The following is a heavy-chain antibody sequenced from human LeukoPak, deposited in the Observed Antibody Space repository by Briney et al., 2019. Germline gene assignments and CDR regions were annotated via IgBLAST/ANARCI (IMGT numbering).Heavy chain of an antibody. V-gene: IGHV1-69*05. CDR2: IIPIFGTA. D-gene: IGHD3-10*01. CDR1: GGTFSSYA. Sequence: SVKVSCKASGGTFSSYAISWVRQAPGQGLEWMGRIIPIFGTANYAQKFQGRVTITTDESTSTAYLELSSLRSEDTAVYYCAREGVRTTDFDYWGQGTLVTVSS. CDR3: AREGVRTTDFDY. J-gene: IGHJ4*02.